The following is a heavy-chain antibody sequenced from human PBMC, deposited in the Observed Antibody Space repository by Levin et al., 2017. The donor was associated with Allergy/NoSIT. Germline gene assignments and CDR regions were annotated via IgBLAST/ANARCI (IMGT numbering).Heavy chain of an antibody. Sequence: KPGGSLRLSCAVYGGSFSGSSWSWIRQPPGKGLEWIGEINHSGGSNYSPSLKSRLTISVDTSKNQFSLQLSSVTAADTAVYYCARDALRFVRGVVVAARPRYYYGLDVWGQGTTVTVSS. D-gene: IGHD2-15*01. V-gene: IGHV4-34*01. CDR2: INHSGGS. CDR3: ARDALRFVRGVVVAARPRYYYGLDV. CDR1: GGSFSGSS. J-gene: IGHJ6*02.